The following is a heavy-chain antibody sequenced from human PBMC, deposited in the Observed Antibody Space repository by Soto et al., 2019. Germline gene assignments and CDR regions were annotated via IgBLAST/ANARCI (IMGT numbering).Heavy chain of an antibody. D-gene: IGHD3-22*01. Sequence: EVQLVESGGGLVQPGGSLKLSCAASGFTFSGSAMHWVRQASGKGLEWVGRIRSKANSYATAYAASVKGRFTISREDSKNTAELQMNSLKTEDTAGYYCTRRDDYDSSGYYPVDYWGQGTLVTVSS. CDR3: TRRDDYDSSGYYPVDY. V-gene: IGHV3-73*01. CDR1: GFTFSGSA. J-gene: IGHJ4*02. CDR2: IRSKANSYAT.